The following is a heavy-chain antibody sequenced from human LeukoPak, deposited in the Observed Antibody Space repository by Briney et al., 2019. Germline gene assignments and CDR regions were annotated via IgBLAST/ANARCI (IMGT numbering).Heavy chain of an antibody. J-gene: IGHJ4*02. Sequence: GGSLRLSCAASGFTFSNAWMNWVRQAPGKGLEWVGRIKSKTDGGTTDYAAPVKGRFTISRDDSKNTLYLQMNSLKTEDTVVYYCTTDPNYYDSSGYRPYFDYWGQGTLVTVSS. CDR2: IKSKTDGGTT. CDR1: GFTFSNAW. CDR3: TTDPNYYDSSGYRPYFDY. D-gene: IGHD3-22*01. V-gene: IGHV3-15*07.